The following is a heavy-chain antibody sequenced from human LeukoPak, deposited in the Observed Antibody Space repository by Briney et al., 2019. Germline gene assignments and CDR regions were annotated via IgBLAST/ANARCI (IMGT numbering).Heavy chain of an antibody. D-gene: IGHD5-18*01. CDR2: IYYSGST. V-gene: IGHV4-31*03. Sequence: SQTLSLTCTVSGGSISSGGYYWSRIRQHPGKGLEWIGYIYYSGSTYYNPSLKSRVTISVDTSKNQFSLKLSSVTAADTAVYYCARVRYSYGSYTHDWGQGTLVTVSS. CDR3: ARVRYSYGSYTHD. J-gene: IGHJ4*02. CDR1: GGSISSGGYY.